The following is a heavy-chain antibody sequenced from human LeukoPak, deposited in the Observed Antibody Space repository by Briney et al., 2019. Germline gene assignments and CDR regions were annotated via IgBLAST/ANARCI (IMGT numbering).Heavy chain of an antibody. CDR3: ARGGSGWYNPAEYFQH. D-gene: IGHD6-19*01. V-gene: IGHV3-53*01. CDR2: IYSGGST. J-gene: IGHJ1*01. Sequence: PGGSLRLSCAAFGFTVSSNYMSWVRQAPGKGLEWVSVIYSGGSTYYADSVKGRFTISRDNSKNTLYLQMNSLRAEDTAVYYCARGGSGWYNPAEYFQHWGQGTLVTVSS. CDR1: GFTVSSNY.